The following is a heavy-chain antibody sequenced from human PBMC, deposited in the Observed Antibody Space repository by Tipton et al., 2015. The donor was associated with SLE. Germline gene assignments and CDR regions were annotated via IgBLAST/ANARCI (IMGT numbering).Heavy chain of an antibody. D-gene: IGHD6-19*01. Sequence: TLSLTCTVPGGSISSSAYYWGWIRQPSGKGLEWIGNIHYSGNTYCNPSLKSRVTISLDTSKNQFSLKLSSVTAADTAVFYCARVTGHSSGWYGWVDYWGQGTLVTVSS. J-gene: IGHJ4*02. CDR2: IHYSGNT. V-gene: IGHV4-39*07. CDR3: ARVTGHSSGWYGWVDY. CDR1: GGSISSSAYY.